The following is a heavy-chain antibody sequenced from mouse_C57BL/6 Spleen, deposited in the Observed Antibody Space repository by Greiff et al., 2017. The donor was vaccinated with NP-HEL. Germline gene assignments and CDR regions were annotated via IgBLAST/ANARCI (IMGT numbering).Heavy chain of an antibody. CDR3: VRHEPFDGYYPFAY. D-gene: IGHD2-3*01. CDR2: IRSKSNNYAT. Sequence: EVNVVESGGGLVQPKGSLKLSCAASGFSFNTYAMNWVRQAPGKGLEWVARIRSKSNNYATYYADSVKDRFTISRDDSESMLYLQMNNLKTEDTAMYYCVRHEPFDGYYPFAYWGQGTLVTVSA. J-gene: IGHJ3*01. V-gene: IGHV10-1*01. CDR1: GFSFNTYA.